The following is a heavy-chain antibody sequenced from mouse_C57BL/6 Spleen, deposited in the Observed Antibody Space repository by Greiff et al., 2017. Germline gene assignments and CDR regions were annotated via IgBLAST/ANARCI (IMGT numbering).Heavy chain of an antibody. V-gene: IGHV14-4*01. Sequence: VQLQQSGAELVRPGASVTLSCTASGFNIKDDYMHWVKQWPEQGLEWIGWSDPENGDTEYASKFQGKVTITADTSSNTAFLQLSSLTSEDTAVYYCTTGNYGSSYGCFDVWGTGTTVTVSS. D-gene: IGHD1-1*01. J-gene: IGHJ1*03. CDR3: TTGNYGSSYGCFDV. CDR1: GFNIKDDY. CDR2: SDPENGDT.